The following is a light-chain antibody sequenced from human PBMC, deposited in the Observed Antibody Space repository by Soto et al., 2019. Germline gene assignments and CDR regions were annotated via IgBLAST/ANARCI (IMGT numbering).Light chain of an antibody. CDR3: QQSYNIPRT. CDR2: TAS. J-gene: IGKJ1*01. V-gene: IGKV1-39*01. Sequence: DIQMTQSPSSLSASVGDRVTITCRASQSISNYLNWYQQKPGKAPKLLIYTASTLQSGVPSRFSGSGSGTDFTRTISRLQPEDFVTYSCQQSYNIPRTFGQGTKVEIK. CDR1: QSISNY.